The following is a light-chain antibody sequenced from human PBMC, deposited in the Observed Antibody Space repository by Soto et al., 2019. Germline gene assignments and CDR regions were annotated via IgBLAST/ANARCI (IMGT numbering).Light chain of an antibody. CDR1: QSISNW. V-gene: IGKV1-5*01. CDR3: QQYYSYPPLT. CDR2: AAS. Sequence: DIQMTQSPSTLSSSVGDKFTITGRSSQSISNWLAWHQQKPGKAPKLLIYAASTLQSGVPSRFSGSGYGTDFTLTISCLQSEDFATYYCQQYYSYPPLTFGGGTKVDI. J-gene: IGKJ4*01.